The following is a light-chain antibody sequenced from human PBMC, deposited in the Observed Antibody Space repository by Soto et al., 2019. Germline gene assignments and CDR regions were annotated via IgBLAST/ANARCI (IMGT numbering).Light chain of an antibody. V-gene: IGLV2-23*01. CDR3: SSYAGSSVL. CDR1: SGDVGGYNL. CDR2: EDT. J-gene: IGLJ2*01. Sequence: QSALTQPASVSGSPGQSITISCTGTSGDVGGYNLVSWYLQHPGKAPKVMIYEDTKRPSGVSNRFSGSKSGNTASLTISGLQAEDEADYYCSSYAGSSVLFGGGTQLTVL.